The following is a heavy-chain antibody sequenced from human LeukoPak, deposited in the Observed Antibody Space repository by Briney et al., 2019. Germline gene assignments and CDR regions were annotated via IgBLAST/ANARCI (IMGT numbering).Heavy chain of an antibody. CDR2: ISGSGDST. J-gene: IGHJ4*02. V-gene: IGHV3-23*01. CDR1: GFTVSSNY. D-gene: IGHD2-15*01. Sequence: GGSLRLSCAASGFTVSSNYMSWVRQAPGKGLEWVSAISGSGDSTSYADSVRGRFTISRDNSMDTLFLQMNSLRGEDTALYYCAKVYCSGGSCYGLDYWGQGTLVTVSS. CDR3: AKVYCSGGSCYGLDY.